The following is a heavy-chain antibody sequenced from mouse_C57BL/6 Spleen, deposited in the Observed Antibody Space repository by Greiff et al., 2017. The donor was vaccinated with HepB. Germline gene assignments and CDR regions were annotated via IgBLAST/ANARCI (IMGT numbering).Heavy chain of an antibody. Sequence: QVQLQQSGAELVRPGASVTLSCKASGYTFTDYEMHWVKQTPVHGLEWIGAIDPETGGTAYNQKFKGKAILTADKSSSKAYMELRSLTSEDSAVYYCTSYYSNYPSMDYWGQGTSVTVSS. D-gene: IGHD2-5*01. V-gene: IGHV1-15*01. CDR2: IDPETGGT. J-gene: IGHJ4*01. CDR3: TSYYSNYPSMDY. CDR1: GYTFTDYE.